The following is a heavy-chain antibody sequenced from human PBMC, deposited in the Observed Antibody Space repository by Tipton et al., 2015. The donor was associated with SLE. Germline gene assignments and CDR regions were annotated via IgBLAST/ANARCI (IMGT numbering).Heavy chain of an antibody. V-gene: IGHV3-30*04. J-gene: IGHJ4*02. CDR3: ARSLYYDSSGYPYD. D-gene: IGHD3-22*01. CDR1: GFTFSSYA. Sequence: SLRLSCAASGFTFSSYAMHWVRQAPGKGLERVAVISYDGSNKYYADSVKGRFTISRDNSKNTLYLQMNSLRAEDTAVYYCARSLYYDSSGYPYDWGQGTLVTVSS. CDR2: ISYDGSNK.